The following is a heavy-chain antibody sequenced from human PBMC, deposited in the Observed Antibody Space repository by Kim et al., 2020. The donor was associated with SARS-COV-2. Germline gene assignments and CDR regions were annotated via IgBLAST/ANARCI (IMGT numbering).Heavy chain of an antibody. CDR2: INTNTGNP. CDR1: GYTFTSYA. J-gene: IGHJ6*02. Sequence: ASVKVSCKASGYTFTSYAMNWVRQAPGQGLEWMGWINTNTGNPTYAQGFTGRFVFSLDTSVSTAYLQISSLKAEDTAVYYCARDHPVTYYDILTGYYANYYYGMDVWGQGTTVTVSS. D-gene: IGHD3-9*01. V-gene: IGHV7-4-1*02. CDR3: ARDHPVTYYDILTGYYANYYYGMDV.